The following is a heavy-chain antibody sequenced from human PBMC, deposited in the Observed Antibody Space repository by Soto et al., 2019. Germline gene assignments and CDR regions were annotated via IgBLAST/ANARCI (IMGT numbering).Heavy chain of an antibody. CDR2: LYDVDGT. D-gene: IGHD1-1*01. J-gene: IGHJ3*01. CDR1: GFTVSGKRY. Sequence: GGSLRLSCAAFGFTVSGKRYVAWVRQAPGKGLEWISALYDVDGTFYADSVKGRFTTSSDSSKTTVYLQMNGLRPDDTAVYYCASWHEREHAYDVWGRGTTVTVS. V-gene: IGHV3-53*01. CDR3: ASWHEREHAYDV.